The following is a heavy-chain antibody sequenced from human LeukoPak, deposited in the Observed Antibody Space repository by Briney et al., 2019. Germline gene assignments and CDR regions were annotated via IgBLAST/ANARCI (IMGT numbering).Heavy chain of an antibody. CDR1: GFTFSSYG. CDR2: ISGSGGST. D-gene: IGHD5-12*01. Sequence: GGSLRLSCAASGFTFSSYGMSWVRQAPGKGLEWVSAISGSGGSTYYADSVKGRFTVSRDNSKNTLYLQMNSLRAEDTAVYYCARDAGYSGYDGVKDYWGQGTLVTVSS. CDR3: ARDAGYSGYDGVKDY. V-gene: IGHV3-23*01. J-gene: IGHJ4*02.